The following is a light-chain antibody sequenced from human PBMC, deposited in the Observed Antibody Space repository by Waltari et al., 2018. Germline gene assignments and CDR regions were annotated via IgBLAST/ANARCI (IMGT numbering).Light chain of an antibody. V-gene: IGKV3-20*01. CDR2: GAS. CDR3: QHYLRLPVT. J-gene: IGKJ1*01. Sequence: EIVFTPSPGTLSLHPGETATLPSRTSQSVTSALAWYQQKPGQAPRLLIYGASNRATGIPDRFSGSGSGTDFSLTISSLEPEDFAVYYCQHYLRLPVTFGQGTKVEVK. CDR1: QSVTSA.